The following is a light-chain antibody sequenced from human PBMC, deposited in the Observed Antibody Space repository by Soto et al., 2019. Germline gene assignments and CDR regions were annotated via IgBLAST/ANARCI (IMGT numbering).Light chain of an antibody. CDR1: QFVSSSY. CDR2: GAS. CDR3: QQYSRPPYT. J-gene: IGKJ2*01. V-gene: IGKV3-20*01. Sequence: EIVLTQSPDTLSLSPGERATLSCRASQFVSSSYLAWYQQKPGQAPRLLIYGASKRATGIPDRFSGSGSGTDLTLTISRLEPEDFVVYYCQQYSRPPYTFGQGTKLEIK.